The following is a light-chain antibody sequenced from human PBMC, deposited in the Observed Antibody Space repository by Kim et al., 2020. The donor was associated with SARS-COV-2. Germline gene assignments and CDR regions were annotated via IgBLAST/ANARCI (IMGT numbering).Light chain of an antibody. J-gene: IGLJ3*02. CDR2: DVN. Sequence: GQSLTISCNGTSSDVGGFDLVSWYQQHPGKAPKVMIYDVNKRPSEVSNRFSGSKSGNTASLTISGLQAEDEADYYCSSHTSSSTWVFGGGTQLTVL. CDR3: SSHTSSSTWV. V-gene: IGLV2-14*04. CDR1: SSDVGGFDL.